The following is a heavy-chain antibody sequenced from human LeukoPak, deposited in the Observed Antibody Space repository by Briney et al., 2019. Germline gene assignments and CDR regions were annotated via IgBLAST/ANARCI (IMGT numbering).Heavy chain of an antibody. CDR2: ISYDGSNK. D-gene: IGHD3-10*01. CDR1: GFTFSSYA. J-gene: IGHJ4*02. Sequence: PGGSLRLSCAASGFTFSSYAMRRVRQAPGKGLEWVAVISYDGSNKYYADSVKGRFTISRDNAKNSLYLQMNSLRAEDTAVYYCARDRMVRGVISSPDYWGQGTLVTVSS. V-gene: IGHV3-30-3*01. CDR3: ARDRMVRGVISSPDY.